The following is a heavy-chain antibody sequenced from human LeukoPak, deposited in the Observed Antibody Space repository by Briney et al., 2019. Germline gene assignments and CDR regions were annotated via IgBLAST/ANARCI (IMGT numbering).Heavy chain of an antibody. V-gene: IGHV3-30*18. CDR1: GSTFRTYG. CDR3: AKGMGYRGSWSNWFDP. Sequence: GGSLGLSCAASGSTFRTYGMHWVRQAPGKGLEWVAVISDDGNAKKYADSVKGRFTISRDNSNNTLHLQMNTLTDDDTAVYYCAKGMGYRGSWSNWFDPWGQGTLVTVSS. D-gene: IGHD6-13*01. J-gene: IGHJ5*01. CDR2: ISDDGNAK.